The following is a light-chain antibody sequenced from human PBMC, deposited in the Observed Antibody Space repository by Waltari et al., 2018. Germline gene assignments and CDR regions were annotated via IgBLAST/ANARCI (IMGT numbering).Light chain of an antibody. J-gene: IGLJ2*01. CDR3: CSYAGGDTLI. Sequence: QSALPQPASVSGSPGQSITISCTGTSRDVGGYSLVSWSQQHPGKAPTVIIYEVTKRPSGVSNRFSGSKSGNTASLTISGLQAENEADYYCCSYAGGDTLIFGGGTKLTVL. CDR1: SRDVGGYSL. V-gene: IGLV2-23*02. CDR2: EVT.